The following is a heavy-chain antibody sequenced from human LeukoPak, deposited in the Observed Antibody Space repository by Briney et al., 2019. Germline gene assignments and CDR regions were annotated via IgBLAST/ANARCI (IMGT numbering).Heavy chain of an antibody. CDR1: CGSISSSSYY. Sequence: SGTLSLTCTVSCGSISSSSYYWGWIRQPPGKWLEWIGSIYYSGSTYYKPSLKSRFTISVDTSKNQFSLKLSCVTAADTAVYYCAKEVGLWGQGTLVTVSS. V-gene: IGHV4-39*07. J-gene: IGHJ4*02. D-gene: IGHD1-26*01. CDR3: AKEVGL. CDR2: IYYSGST.